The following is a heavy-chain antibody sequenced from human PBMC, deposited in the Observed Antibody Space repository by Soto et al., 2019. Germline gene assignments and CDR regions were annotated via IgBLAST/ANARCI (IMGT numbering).Heavy chain of an antibody. Sequence: QVQLVESGGGVVQPGRSLRLSCAASGFTFSNYGMHWVRQAPGKGLEWVALIWYDGSNKFYTDSVKGRFTISRDNSKSTLHLQMNSLRAEDTAVYYCTRDVSSRYFDLWGRGSLVTVSS. CDR2: IWYDGSNK. V-gene: IGHV3-33*01. CDR3: TRDVSSRYFDL. CDR1: GFTFSNYG. J-gene: IGHJ2*01.